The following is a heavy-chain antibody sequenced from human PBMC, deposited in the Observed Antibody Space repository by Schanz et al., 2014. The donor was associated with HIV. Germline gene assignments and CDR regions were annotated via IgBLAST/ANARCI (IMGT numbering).Heavy chain of an antibody. CDR3: AREKYSSTWWRAGLCFYGMDV. J-gene: IGHJ6*02. CDR1: GFTFSTYA. Sequence: VQLVESGGGLVQPGGSLRLSCAASGFTFSTYAMHWVRQAPGKGLEWMAVISFDGSNKYYADSVKGQFTISRDNSKNTLYLQMNSLRAEDTAVYYCAREKYSSTWWRAGLCFYGMDVWGQGTTVTVSS. CDR2: ISFDGSNK. D-gene: IGHD6-13*01. V-gene: IGHV3-30-3*01.